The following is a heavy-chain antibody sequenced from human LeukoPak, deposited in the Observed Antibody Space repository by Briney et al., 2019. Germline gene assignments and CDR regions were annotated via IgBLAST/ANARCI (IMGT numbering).Heavy chain of an antibody. CDR2: INSDGSIT. J-gene: IGHJ5*02. CDR1: GFTFSSYW. V-gene: IGHV3-74*01. D-gene: IGHD3-16*01. CDR3: VREFGKIDGGT. Sequence: GGSLRLSCAASGFTFSSYWMHWVRQAPGKGLVWVSLINSDGSITSYADSVKGRFTISRDNAKNTLFLQMNSLRAEDTAVYYCVREFGKIDGGTWDQGTLVTVSS.